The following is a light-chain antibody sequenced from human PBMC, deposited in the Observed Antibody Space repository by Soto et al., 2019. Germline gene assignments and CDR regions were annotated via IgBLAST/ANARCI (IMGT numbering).Light chain of an antibody. CDR1: QNVLYTSNNKNY. V-gene: IGKV4-1*01. CDR3: QQYYSTPRT. Sequence: DIVMTQSPDSLAVSLGARATINCKSSQNVLYTSNNKNYLAWYQQKPGQPPKLLLYWASTRESGVPDRFSGSGSGTDFTLNISSLQAEDVAVYYCQQYYSTPRTFGQGTKVEIK. J-gene: IGKJ1*01. CDR2: WAS.